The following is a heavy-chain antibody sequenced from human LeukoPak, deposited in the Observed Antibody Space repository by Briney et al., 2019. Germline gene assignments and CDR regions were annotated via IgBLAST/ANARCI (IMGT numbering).Heavy chain of an antibody. CDR3: ARATSMGYFDY. V-gene: IGHV3-30-3*01. J-gene: IGHJ4*02. Sequence: PGGSLRLSCAASGFTFSSYAMHWVRQAPGKGLEWVAVISHDGSNKYYADSVKGRFTISRDNSKNTLYLQMNSLRAEDTAVYYCARATSMGYFDYWGQGTLVTVSS. CDR1: GFTFSSYA. D-gene: IGHD3-16*01. CDR2: ISHDGSNK.